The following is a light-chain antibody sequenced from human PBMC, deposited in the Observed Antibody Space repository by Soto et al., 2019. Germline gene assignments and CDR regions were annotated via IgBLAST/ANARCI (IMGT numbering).Light chain of an antibody. CDR2: GAS. Sequence: EIVLTQSPGTLSLSPGGRATLSCRASQSVSTNFLAWYQQKPGQAPRLLIYGASTRATGIPDRFSGSGSGTDFTLTISRLEPEDLAVYYCQQYVSIPLTFGGGTKVDIK. J-gene: IGKJ4*01. V-gene: IGKV3-20*01. CDR3: QQYVSIPLT. CDR1: QSVSTNF.